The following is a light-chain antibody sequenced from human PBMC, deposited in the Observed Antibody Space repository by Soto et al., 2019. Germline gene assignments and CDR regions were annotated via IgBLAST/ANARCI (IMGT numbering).Light chain of an antibody. Sequence: EIVLTQSPGTLSLSPGEGATLSCRASQSVDSNYLAWYQKKPGQAPRLLIYGASSRATGIPDRFSGSGSGTDFTLTISRLEPEDIAVYYCQQYGSSRNTFGGGTKVEIK. CDR2: GAS. V-gene: IGKV3-20*01. CDR3: QQYGSSRNT. J-gene: IGKJ4*01. CDR1: QSVDSNY.